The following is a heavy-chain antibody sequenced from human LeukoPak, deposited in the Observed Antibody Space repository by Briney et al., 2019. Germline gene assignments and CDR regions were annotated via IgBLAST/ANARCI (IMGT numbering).Heavy chain of an antibody. J-gene: IGHJ5*02. D-gene: IGHD5-24*01. CDR3: VRPIRGRDNNWFDP. CDR2: IYHTGNT. Sequence: PSETLSLTCTVSGYSISSGYYWGWIRQPPEKGLEWIANIYHTGNTYYNPSLKSRVTISVDTSANQFSLKLSSVTAADTAVYYCVRPIRGRDNNWFDPWGQGTLVIVSS. CDR1: GYSISSGYY. V-gene: IGHV4-38-2*02.